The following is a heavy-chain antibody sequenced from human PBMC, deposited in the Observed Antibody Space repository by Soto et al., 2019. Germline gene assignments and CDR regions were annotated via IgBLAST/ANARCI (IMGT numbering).Heavy chain of an antibody. CDR1: GFTFSDYY. Sequence: GGSLRLSCAASGFTFSDYYMSWIRQAPGKGLEWVSYISSSSSYTNYADSVKGRFTISRDNAKNSLYLQMNSLRAEDTAVYYCARDRGSYWEVGWFDPWGQGTLVAVSS. CDR3: ARDRGSYWEVGWFDP. CDR2: ISSSSSYT. J-gene: IGHJ5*02. V-gene: IGHV3-11*06. D-gene: IGHD1-26*01.